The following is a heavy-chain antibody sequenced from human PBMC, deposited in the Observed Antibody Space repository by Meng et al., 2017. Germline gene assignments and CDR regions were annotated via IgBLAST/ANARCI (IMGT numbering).Heavy chain of an antibody. CDR3: ARAIAVSGTGRFDY. CDR1: GYTFTTYA. J-gene: IGHJ4*02. CDR2: INAGNSDT. D-gene: IGHD6-19*01. Sequence: QVQLLQSGAEVKKPGASVKVSCKASGYTFTTYAIHWVRQAPGQRLEWMGWINAGNSDTKYSQKLQGRVTITRDTSASTVYMEVSSLRSEDTGVYYCARAIAVSGTGRFDYWGQGTLVTVSS. V-gene: IGHV1-3*01.